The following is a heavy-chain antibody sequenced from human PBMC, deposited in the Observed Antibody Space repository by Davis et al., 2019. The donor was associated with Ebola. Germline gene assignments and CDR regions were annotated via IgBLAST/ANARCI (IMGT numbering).Heavy chain of an antibody. D-gene: IGHD3-10*01. Sequence: MPSETLSLTCAVYGGSFSGYYWSWIRQHPGKGLEWIGYIYYSGSTNYNPSLKSRVTISVDTSKNQFSLKLSSVTAADTAVYYCARGEYYYGSGSIRFDPWGQGTLVTVSS. V-gene: IGHV4-59*01. CDR3: ARGEYYYGSGSIRFDP. CDR2: IYYSGST. J-gene: IGHJ5*02. CDR1: GGSFSGYY.